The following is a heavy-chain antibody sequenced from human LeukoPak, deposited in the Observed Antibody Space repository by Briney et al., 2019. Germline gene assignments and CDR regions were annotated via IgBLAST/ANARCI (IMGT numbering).Heavy chain of an antibody. D-gene: IGHD6-6*01. CDR1: GFTFSNHG. CDR2: IWYDGSDK. CDR3: AGDRSSRHLDY. V-gene: IGHV3-33*01. Sequence: GGSLRLSCAASGFTFSNHGMHWVRQAPGKGLEWVAVIWYDGSDKYYADSVKGRFTISRDNSRNTVYLQMNSLRAEDTAVYFCAGDRSSRHLDYWGQGTLVTVSS. J-gene: IGHJ4*02.